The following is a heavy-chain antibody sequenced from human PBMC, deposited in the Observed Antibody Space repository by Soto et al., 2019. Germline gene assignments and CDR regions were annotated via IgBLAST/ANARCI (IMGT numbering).Heavy chain of an antibody. CDR3: ARHTPAISISDH. CDR1: GGSISSSSYY. D-gene: IGHD2-15*01. Sequence: SETLSLTCTVSGGSISSSSYYWGWIRQPPGKGLEWIGSIYYSGSTYYNPPLKSRVTISVDTSKNQFSLKLSSVTAADTAVYYCARHTPAISISDHWGQGTLVTVSS. CDR2: IYYSGST. J-gene: IGHJ4*02. V-gene: IGHV4-39*01.